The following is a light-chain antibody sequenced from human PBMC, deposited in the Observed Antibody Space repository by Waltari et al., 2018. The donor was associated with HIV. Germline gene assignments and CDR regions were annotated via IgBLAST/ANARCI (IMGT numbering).Light chain of an antibody. V-gene: IGLV2-14*03. Sequence: QSALTQPASVSGSPGQSITISCPGTSSDVGGYNYVYWYQQHPGKAPKLMIYDVTNRPSGVSKRFSGSKSGNTASLTISGLQLEDEADYYCSSYTSSSTWVFGGGTKLTVL. CDR1: SSDVGGYNY. CDR2: DVT. J-gene: IGLJ3*02. CDR3: SSYTSSSTWV.